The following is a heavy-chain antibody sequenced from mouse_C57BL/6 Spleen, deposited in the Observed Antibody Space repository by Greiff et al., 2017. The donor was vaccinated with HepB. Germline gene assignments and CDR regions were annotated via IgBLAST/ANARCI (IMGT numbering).Heavy chain of an antibody. D-gene: IGHD4-1*02. V-gene: IGHV3-6*01. J-gene: IGHJ2*01. CDR2: ISYDGSN. CDR3: ARAPPTGPFDY. CDR1: GYSITSGYY. Sequence: DVKLQESGPGLVKPSQSLSLTCSVTGYSITSGYYWNWIRQFPGNKLEWMGYISYDGSNNYNPSLKNRISITRDTSKNQFFLKLNSVTTEDTATYYCARAPPTGPFDYWGQGTTLTVSS.